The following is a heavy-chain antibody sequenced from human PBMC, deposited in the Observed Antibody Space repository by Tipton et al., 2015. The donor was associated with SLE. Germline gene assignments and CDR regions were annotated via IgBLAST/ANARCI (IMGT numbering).Heavy chain of an antibody. D-gene: IGHD1-26*01. J-gene: IGHJ4*02. Sequence: TLSLTCTVSGGTVSSGGYYWSWIRQPPGKGLEWIGEINHSGSTNYNPSLKSRVTISVDTSKNQFSLKLSSVTAADTTVYYCARGVLGGSYPYWGQGTLVTVSS. CDR2: INHSGST. V-gene: IGHV4-61*08. CDR3: ARGVLGGSYPY. CDR1: GGTVSSGGYY.